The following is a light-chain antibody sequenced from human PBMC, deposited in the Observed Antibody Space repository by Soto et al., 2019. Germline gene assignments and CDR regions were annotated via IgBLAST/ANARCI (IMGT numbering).Light chain of an antibody. Sequence: DIQMTQSPSSLSASVGDRVTITCQASQDIGNYFKWYQQKPGKATKLLIYDASNLETGVPSRFSGSGSGTDFTLTISSLQPEDIATYYCQLYDNLLSITFGQGTRLEIK. CDR1: QDIGNY. CDR3: QLYDNLLSIT. J-gene: IGKJ5*01. CDR2: DAS. V-gene: IGKV1-33*01.